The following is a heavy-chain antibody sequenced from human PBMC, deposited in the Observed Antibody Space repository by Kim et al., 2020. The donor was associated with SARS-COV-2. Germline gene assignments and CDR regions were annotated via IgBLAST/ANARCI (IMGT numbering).Heavy chain of an antibody. CDR3: ASPRIAVAGYFDY. CDR1: GGSISSTSYY. CDR2: IYYSGST. D-gene: IGHD6-19*01. V-gene: IGHV4-39*01. J-gene: IGHJ4*02. Sequence: SETLSLTCTVSGGSISSTSYYWGWIRQPPGKGLEWIGSIYYSGSTYYNPSRKSRVTISVDTTKNQFSLKLSSVTAADTAVYYCASPRIAVAGYFDYWGQGTLVTVSS.